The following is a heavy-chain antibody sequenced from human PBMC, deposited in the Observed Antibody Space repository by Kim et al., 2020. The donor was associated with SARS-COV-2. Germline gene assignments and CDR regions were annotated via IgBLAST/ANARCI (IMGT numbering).Heavy chain of an antibody. J-gene: IGHJ6*03. D-gene: IGHD2-2*01. CDR2: INSDGSRT. Sequence: GGSLRLSCAASGFTFSTYWMYWVRQAPGKGLVWVSRINSDGSRTNYADSVKGRFTISRDNAKNTLYLQMNSLRAEDTAVYYCARPSSTRCPCYCMDVWGKGTPVTVSS. CDR3: ARPSSTRCPCYCMDV. CDR1: GFTFSTYW. V-gene: IGHV3-74*01.